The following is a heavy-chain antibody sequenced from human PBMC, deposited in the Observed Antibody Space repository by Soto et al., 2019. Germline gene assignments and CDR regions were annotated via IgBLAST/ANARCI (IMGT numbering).Heavy chain of an antibody. J-gene: IGHJ3*02. D-gene: IGHD6-19*01. CDR1: GFTFDDYA. CDR3: AKVGAVAGDAFDI. Sequence: EVQLVESGGGLVQPGRSLRLSCAASGFTFDDYAMHWVRQAPGKGLEWVSGISWNSGSIGYADSVKGRFTISRDNAKNSLYLQMNSLRAEDTALYYCAKVGAVAGDAFDIWGQGTMVTVSS. CDR2: ISWNSGSI. V-gene: IGHV3-9*01.